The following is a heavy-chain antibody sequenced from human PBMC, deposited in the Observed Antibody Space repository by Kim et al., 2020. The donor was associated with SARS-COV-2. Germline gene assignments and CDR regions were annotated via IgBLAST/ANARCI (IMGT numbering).Heavy chain of an antibody. Sequence: GGSLRLSCAASGFTFSSYWMSWVRQAPGKGLEWVAIIKQDGSEKYYVDSVKGRFTISRDNAKNSLYLQMNSLRAEDTAVYYCAREGDSSGYYGEGYGYYYYYGMDVWGQGTTVTVSS. CDR3: AREGDSSGYYGEGYGYYYYYGMDV. J-gene: IGHJ6*02. CDR1: GFTFSSYW. D-gene: IGHD3-22*01. V-gene: IGHV3-7*01. CDR2: IKQDGSEK.